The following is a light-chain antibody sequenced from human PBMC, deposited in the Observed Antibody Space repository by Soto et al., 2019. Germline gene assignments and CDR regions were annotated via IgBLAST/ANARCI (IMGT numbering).Light chain of an antibody. V-gene: IGLV2-14*01. J-gene: IGLJ1*01. Sequence: QSALTQPASVSGSPGQSITISCTGTSSDIGSYNYVAWYQQFPGKTPKLIIYEVRNRPSGVSFRFSGSKSGTSASLAITGLQAEDEGDYYCQSYDSSLSGYVFGTGTKVTVL. CDR1: SSDIGSYNY. CDR3: QSYDSSLSGYV. CDR2: EVR.